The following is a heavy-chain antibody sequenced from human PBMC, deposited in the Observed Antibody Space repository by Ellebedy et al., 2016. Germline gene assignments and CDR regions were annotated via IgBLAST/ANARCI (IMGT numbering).Heavy chain of an antibody. CDR3: ARDFPGDYDSSGYYHYYYYGMDV. Sequence: ASVKVSXXASGYTFTSYDINWVRQATGQGLEWMGWMNPNSGNTGYAQKFQGRVTMTRNTSISTAYMELSSLRSEDTAVYYCARDFPGDYDSSGYYHYYYYGMDVWGQGTTVTVSS. J-gene: IGHJ6*02. V-gene: IGHV1-8*01. D-gene: IGHD3-22*01. CDR1: GYTFTSYD. CDR2: MNPNSGNT.